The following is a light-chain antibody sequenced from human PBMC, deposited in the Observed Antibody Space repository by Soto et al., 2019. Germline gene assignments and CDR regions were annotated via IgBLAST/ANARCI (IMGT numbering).Light chain of an antibody. J-gene: IGKJ1*01. CDR1: QRIRTS. CDR3: QQIYTTPLT. CDR2: AAS. V-gene: IGKV1-39*01. Sequence: DIQMTQSPSSLSASIGDRVTITCRASQRIRTSLNWYQHKPGKAPKLLIYAASSLESGVPSRFSGSGSGTDFSLSISSLQPEDFATYYCQQIYTTPLTFGQGTKVEIK.